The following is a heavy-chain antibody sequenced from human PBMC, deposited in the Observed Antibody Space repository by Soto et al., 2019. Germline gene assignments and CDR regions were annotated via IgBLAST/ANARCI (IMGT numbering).Heavy chain of an antibody. CDR1: GGSISSGDYY. CDR2: IYYSGST. D-gene: IGHD6-13*01. Sequence: SETLSLTCTVSGGSISSGDYYWSWIRQPPGKGLEWIGYIYYSGSTYYNPSLKSRVTISVDTSKNQFSLKLSSVTAADTAVYYRAREIAAAGPNWSDPWRQGTLVTVSS. V-gene: IGHV4-30-4*01. CDR3: AREIAAAGPNWSDP. J-gene: IGHJ5*02.